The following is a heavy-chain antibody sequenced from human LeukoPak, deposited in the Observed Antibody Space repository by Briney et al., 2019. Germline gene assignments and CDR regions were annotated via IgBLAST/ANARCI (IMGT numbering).Heavy chain of an antibody. CDR1: GFTFSSFG. J-gene: IGHJ4*02. V-gene: IGHV3-30*03. CDR3: ARAGLLWFGGDY. D-gene: IGHD3-10*01. Sequence: GGSLRLSCAASGFTFSSFGMHWVRQAPGKGLEWVGRISSDGTTKYYADSVKGRVTISRDNSKNTLFLQMNSLRAEDTAVYYCARAGLLWFGGDYWGQGTLVTVSS. CDR2: ISSDGTTK.